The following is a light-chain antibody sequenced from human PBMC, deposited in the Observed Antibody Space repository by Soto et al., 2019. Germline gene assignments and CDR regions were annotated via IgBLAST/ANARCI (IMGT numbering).Light chain of an antibody. J-gene: IGKJ4*02. CDR3: QQTFSPDVT. CDR2: GAS. CDR1: QAILTY. Sequence: DIPLTQSPSSLSAAVGARVTITCRASQAILTYLNWLQQKAGKAPEVLVYGASGLRSGVPSRFTVSGTATDFTLTITSLQREDAGTYFCQQTFSPDVTFGGGTKV. V-gene: IGKV1-39*01.